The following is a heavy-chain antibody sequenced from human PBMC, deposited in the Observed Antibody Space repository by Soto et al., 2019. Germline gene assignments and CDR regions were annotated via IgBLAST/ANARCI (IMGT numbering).Heavy chain of an antibody. CDR2: ISTHNGNT. Sequence: ASVKVSCKGSGYTFTHYGISWVRQAPGQGLEWMAWISTHNGNTNYAQRFRGRVTVTTDTSTSTAYMELRSLRSDDTAVYYCARAQWLVLGGDYWGQGTLVTVSS. CDR3: ARAQWLVLGGDY. D-gene: IGHD6-19*01. V-gene: IGHV1-18*04. J-gene: IGHJ4*02. CDR1: GYTFTHYG.